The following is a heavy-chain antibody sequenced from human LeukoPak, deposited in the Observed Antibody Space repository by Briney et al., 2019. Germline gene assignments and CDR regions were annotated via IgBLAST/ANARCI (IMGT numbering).Heavy chain of an antibody. D-gene: IGHD3-9*01. CDR3: AEGGIFFAITGYCFY. CDR2: IFSPVST. CDR1: GFTVGSNT. V-gene: IGHV3-66*01. Sequence: GGSLRLSCAASGFTVGSNTMSWVRQAPGEGLEWVSIIFSPVSTSYADSVKGRFAISRDNSMNTLYLQMNGRGTEDTAVYYFAEGGIFFAITGYCFYWGQATLVSASS. J-gene: IGHJ4*02.